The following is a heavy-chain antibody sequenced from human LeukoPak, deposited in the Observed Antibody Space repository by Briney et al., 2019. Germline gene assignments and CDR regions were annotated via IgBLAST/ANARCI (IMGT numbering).Heavy chain of an antibody. D-gene: IGHD2-2*01. CDR1: GFTFSSYS. Sequence: GGSLRLSCAASGFTFSSYSMNWVRQAPGKGLEWVSSISSSSSYIYYADSVKGRFTISRDNAKNSLYLQMNSLRAEDTAVYYCARADIVVVPAAPVRVWXKGTXVXVSS. CDR2: ISSSSSYI. V-gene: IGHV3-21*01. J-gene: IGHJ6*04. CDR3: ARADIVVVPAAPVRV.